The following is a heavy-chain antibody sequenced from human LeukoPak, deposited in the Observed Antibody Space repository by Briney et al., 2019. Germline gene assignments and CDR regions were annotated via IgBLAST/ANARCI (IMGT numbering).Heavy chain of an antibody. V-gene: IGHV4-34*09. Sequence: PSETLSLTCAVYGGSFSGYYWSWIRQPPGKGLEWIGYIYYSGSTYYNPSLKSRVTISVDTSKNQFSLKLSSVTAADTAVYYCARGRRSGYYFDYWGQGTLVTVSS. D-gene: IGHD3-22*01. CDR2: IYYSGST. CDR3: ARGRRSGYYFDY. CDR1: GGSFSGYY. J-gene: IGHJ4*02.